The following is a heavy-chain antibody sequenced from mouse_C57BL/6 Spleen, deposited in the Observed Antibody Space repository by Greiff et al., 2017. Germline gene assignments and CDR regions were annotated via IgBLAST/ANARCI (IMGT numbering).Heavy chain of an antibody. CDR3: ARDYYGSRFDY. CDR1: GYTFTSYW. Sequence: QVQLQQPGAELVKPGASVKLSCKASGYTFTSYWMHWVKQRPGQGLEWIGMIHPNSGSTNYNEKFKSKATLTVDKSSSTAYMQLRSLTSEDSAVYYCARDYYGSRFDYWGQGTTLTVSS. CDR2: IHPNSGST. D-gene: IGHD1-1*01. V-gene: IGHV1-64*01. J-gene: IGHJ2*01.